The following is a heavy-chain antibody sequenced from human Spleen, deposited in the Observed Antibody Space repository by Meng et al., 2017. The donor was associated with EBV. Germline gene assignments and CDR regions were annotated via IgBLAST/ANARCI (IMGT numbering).Heavy chain of an antibody. CDR2: TYYRSEWYH. CDR1: GDSGSSNSVV. J-gene: IGHJ4*02. V-gene: IGHV6-1*01. CDR3: ATSGWSDYYDS. Sequence: QAQLHQSGLGLVKGSQTLSLTCDISGDSGSSNSVVWTWIRQSPWRGLGWLGRTYYRSEWYHDYAGSVKSRITINPDTSKNQFSLQLDSVTPEDTAVYYCATSGWSDYYDSWGQGTLVTVSS. D-gene: IGHD6-19*01.